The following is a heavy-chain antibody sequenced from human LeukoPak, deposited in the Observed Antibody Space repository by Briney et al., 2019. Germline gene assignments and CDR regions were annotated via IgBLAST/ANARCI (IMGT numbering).Heavy chain of an antibody. D-gene: IGHD3-16*02. J-gene: IGHJ6*03. CDR2: IYYSGST. CDR1: GGSISSSSYY. CDR3: ARTIMITFGGVIAYYMDV. V-gene: IGHV4-39*01. Sequence: SETLSLTCTVSGGSISSSSYYWGWIRQPPGKGLEWIGSIYYSGSTYYNPSLKSRVTISVDTSKNQSSLKLSSVTAADTAVYYCARTIMITFGGVIAYYMDVWGKGTTVTVSS.